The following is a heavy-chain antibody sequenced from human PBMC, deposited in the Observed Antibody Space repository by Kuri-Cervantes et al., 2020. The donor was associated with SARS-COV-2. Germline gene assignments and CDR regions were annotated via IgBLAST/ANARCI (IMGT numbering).Heavy chain of an antibody. CDR2: IYHSGST. D-gene: IGHD2-2*01. CDR1: GYSISSGYY. CDR3: AKGVVPALVLGWFDP. V-gene: IGHV4-38-2*01. J-gene: IGHJ5*02. Sequence: ESLKISCAVSGYSISSGYYWGWIRQPPGKGLEWIGSIYHSGSTYYNPSLKSRVTISVDTSKNQFSLKLSSVTAADTAVYYCAKGVVPALVLGWFDPWGQGTLVTVSS.